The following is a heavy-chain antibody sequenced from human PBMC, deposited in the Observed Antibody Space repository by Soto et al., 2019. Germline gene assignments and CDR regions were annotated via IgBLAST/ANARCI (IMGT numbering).Heavy chain of an antibody. CDR1: GFTFSSYG. V-gene: IGHV3-33*01. CDR2: IWYDGSNK. Sequence: PGGSLRLSCAASGFTFSSYGMHWVRQAPGKGLEWVAVIWYDGSNKYYADSVKGRFTISRDNSKNTLYLQMNSLRAEDTAVYYCARDAFWPYYYDSSGYYPPDYWGQGT. J-gene: IGHJ4*02. D-gene: IGHD3-22*01. CDR3: ARDAFWPYYYDSSGYYPPDY.